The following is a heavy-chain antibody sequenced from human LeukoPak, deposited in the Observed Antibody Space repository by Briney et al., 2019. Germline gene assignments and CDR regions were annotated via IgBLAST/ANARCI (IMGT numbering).Heavy chain of an antibody. V-gene: IGHV1-46*01. CDR3: ASGADYDLKPIDY. CDR2: INPSAGST. Sequence: ASVKVSCKASGDSLTSNYMHWVRQVPGQGLEWMGMINPSAGSTSYAQKFQGRVTMTRDTSTSTVYMELSSLRSEDTAVYYCASGADYDLKPIDYWGQGTLVTVSS. CDR1: GDSLTSNY. J-gene: IGHJ4*02. D-gene: IGHD3-3*01.